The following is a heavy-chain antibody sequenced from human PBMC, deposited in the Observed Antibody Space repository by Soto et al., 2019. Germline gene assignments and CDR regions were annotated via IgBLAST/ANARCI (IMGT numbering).Heavy chain of an antibody. CDR1: GFSFSSYS. J-gene: IGHJ4*02. CDR3: AREPSGLFWSGYPSGSLGY. CDR2: ISSSSSTI. Sequence: PGGSLRLSCAVSGFSFSSYSMNWVRQAPGKGLEWVSYISSSSSTIYYADSVKGRFTISRDNAKNSLYLQMNSLRAEDTAVYYCAREPSGLFWSGYPSGSLGYWGQGTLVTVSS. D-gene: IGHD3-3*01. V-gene: IGHV3-48*01.